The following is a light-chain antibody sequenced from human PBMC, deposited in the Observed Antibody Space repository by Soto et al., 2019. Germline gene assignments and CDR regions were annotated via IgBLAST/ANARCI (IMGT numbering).Light chain of an antibody. CDR3: CSYAGSSYV. Sequence: QSALTQPDSVSGSPGQSITISCTGTSSDVGSYNLVSWYQQHPGKAPKVMIYEGSERPSGVSNRFSGSKSGNTASLTISGLQAEDEADYYCCSYAGSSYVFGTGTKLTVL. J-gene: IGLJ1*01. CDR1: SSDVGSYNL. V-gene: IGLV2-23*01. CDR2: EGS.